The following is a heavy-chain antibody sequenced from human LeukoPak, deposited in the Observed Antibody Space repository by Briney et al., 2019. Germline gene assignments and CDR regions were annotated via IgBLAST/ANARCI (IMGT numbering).Heavy chain of an antibody. Sequence: GGSLRLFCAASEFTFSSHGMHWARQAPGKGLEWVAVISYDGSKKYYADSVTGRFTISRDNSKNTLYLQMNSLRVEDPAVYYSAKEGKSYISGWPPFDNWGKGALLTLSS. V-gene: IGHV3-30*18. J-gene: IGHJ4*02. CDR3: AKEGKSYISGWPPFDN. D-gene: IGHD6-19*01. CDR1: EFTFSSHG. CDR2: ISYDGSKK.